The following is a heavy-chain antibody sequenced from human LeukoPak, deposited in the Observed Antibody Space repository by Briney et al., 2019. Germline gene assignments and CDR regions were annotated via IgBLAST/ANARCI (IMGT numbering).Heavy chain of an antibody. Sequence: SETQSLTCTVSGGSISSYYWSWIRQPPGKGLELIGNIYYSGSTNYNPSLKSRVTISVDTSKNQFSLKLSSVTAADTAVYYCARLRSGNFDSWGQGTLVTVSS. D-gene: IGHD1-26*01. CDR3: ARLRSGNFDS. CDR1: GGSISSYY. V-gene: IGHV4-59*01. J-gene: IGHJ4*02. CDR2: IYYSGST.